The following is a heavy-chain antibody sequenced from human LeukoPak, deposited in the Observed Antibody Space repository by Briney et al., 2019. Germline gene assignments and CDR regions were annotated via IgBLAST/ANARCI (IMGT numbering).Heavy chain of an antibody. CDR3: ALETKIVY. V-gene: IGHV3-23*01. J-gene: IGHJ4*02. Sequence: PGGSLRLSCVASGFTFSNYAISWVRQAPGKGLEWVSAISGSGGSTYYADSVKGRFTISRDNSKNTLYLQMNSLRAEDTAIYYCALETKIVYWGQGALVTVSS. CDR2: ISGSGGST. D-gene: IGHD1-7*01. CDR1: GFTFSNYA.